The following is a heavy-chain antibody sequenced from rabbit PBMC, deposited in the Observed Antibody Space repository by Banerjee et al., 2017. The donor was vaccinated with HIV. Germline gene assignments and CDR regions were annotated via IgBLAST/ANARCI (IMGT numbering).Heavy chain of an antibody. Sequence: QSLEESGGGLVQPEGSLTLTCTASGFSFSDRDVMCWVRQAPGKGLEWIACINTATGKAVYASWAKGRLTISKTSSTTVTLQMTSLTAADTATYFCGRDLAGAIGWNFNLWGPGTLVTVS. CDR3: GRDLAGAIGWNFNL. V-gene: IGHV1S40*01. D-gene: IGHD4-1*01. J-gene: IGHJ4*01. CDR1: GFSFSDRDV. CDR2: INTATGKA.